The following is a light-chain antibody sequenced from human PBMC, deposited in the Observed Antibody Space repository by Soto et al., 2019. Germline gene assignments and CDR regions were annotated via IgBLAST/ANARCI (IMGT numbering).Light chain of an antibody. Sequence: QSVLTQPSSGSGSPGQSIAISCTGTSSDVGAYNCVSWYQQHPGKAPKLMIYDVSNRPSGVSNRFSGSKSGNTASLTISGLQAEDEADYYCSSYTSSVNYVFGTGTKVTVL. CDR1: SSDVGAYNC. CDR2: DVS. V-gene: IGLV2-14*01. J-gene: IGLJ1*01. CDR3: SSYTSSVNYV.